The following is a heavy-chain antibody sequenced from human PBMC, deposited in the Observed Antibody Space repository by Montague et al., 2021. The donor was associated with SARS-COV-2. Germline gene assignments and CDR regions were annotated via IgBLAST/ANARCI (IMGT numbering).Heavy chain of an antibody. V-gene: IGHV3-7*03. CDR2: LSQDGSEE. J-gene: IGHJ4*02. Sequence: SLRLSCAASGFTFSAYWMTWVRQAPGKGLEWVASLSQDGSEENSLDSLKGRFTISRDNAKSSLYLQMNSLRAEDTAMFYCARVVSNGWTFDYWGQGTLVTVSS. D-gene: IGHD6-19*01. CDR1: GFTFSAYW. CDR3: ARVVSNGWTFDY.